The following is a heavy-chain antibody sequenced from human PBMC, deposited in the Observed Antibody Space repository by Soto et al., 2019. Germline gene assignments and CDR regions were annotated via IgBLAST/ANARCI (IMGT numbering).Heavy chain of an antibody. J-gene: IGHJ5*02. CDR1: GSTFTNYD. CDR2: ISACNGNT. Sequence: QVQLVQSGAEVKKPGASVQVSCKASGSTFTNYDIIWVRQAPGQGLEWMGWISACNGNTNYAQKLQGRVTMTTDTSTSTAYMELRSLRSDDTAVYYCARSSSSSYPSPRGFWFDPWGQGTLVTVSS. V-gene: IGHV1-18*01. CDR3: ARSSSSSYPSPRGFWFDP. D-gene: IGHD6-13*01.